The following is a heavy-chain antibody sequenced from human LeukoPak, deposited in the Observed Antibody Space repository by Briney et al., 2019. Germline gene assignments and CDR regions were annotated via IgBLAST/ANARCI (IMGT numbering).Heavy chain of an antibody. D-gene: IGHD5-18*01. CDR1: GFTFSSYA. V-gene: IGHV3-64D*09. Sequence: GGSLRLSCSASGFTFSSYAMHWVRQAPGKGLEYVSAISNNGGSTYYADSVKGRFTISRDNSKNTLYLQVSSLRAEDTAVYYCVKDTLYNYGTGYFGYWGQGTLVTVSS. CDR3: VKDTLYNYGTGYFGY. J-gene: IGHJ4*02. CDR2: ISNNGGST.